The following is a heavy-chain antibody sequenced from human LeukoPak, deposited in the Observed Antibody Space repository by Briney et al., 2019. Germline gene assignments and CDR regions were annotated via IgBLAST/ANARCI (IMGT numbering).Heavy chain of an antibody. Sequence: GGSLRLSCAASGFTFSSYGMHWVRQAPGKGLGWVAVIWYDGSNKYYADSVKGRFTISRDNSKNTLYLQMNSLRAEDTAVYYCARSSASKNYYYYGMDVWGQGTTVTVSS. CDR3: ARSSASKNYYYYGMDV. V-gene: IGHV3-33*01. CDR1: GFTFSSYG. CDR2: IWYDGSNK. J-gene: IGHJ6*02. D-gene: IGHD4-4*01.